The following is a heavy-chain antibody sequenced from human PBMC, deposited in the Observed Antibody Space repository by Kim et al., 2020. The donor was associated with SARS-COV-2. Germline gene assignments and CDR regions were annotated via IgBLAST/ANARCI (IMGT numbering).Heavy chain of an antibody. V-gene: IGHV1-46*01. J-gene: IGHJ6*02. CDR2: INPSGGST. CDR1: GYTFTSYY. D-gene: IGHD6-13*01. CDR3: ARDPSIAAAGSDYYYGMDV. Sequence: ASVKVSCKASGYTFTSYYMHWVRQAPGQGLEWMGIINPSGGSTSYAQKFQGRVTMTRDTSTSTVYMELSSLRSEDTAVYYCARDPSIAAAGSDYYYGMDVWGQGTTVTVSS.